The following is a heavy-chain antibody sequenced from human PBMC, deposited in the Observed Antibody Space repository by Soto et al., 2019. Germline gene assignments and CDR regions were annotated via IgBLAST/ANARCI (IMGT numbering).Heavy chain of an antibody. CDR3: ARVIYYGSGSYYNVYYYYGMDV. CDR2: IIPIFGTA. D-gene: IGHD3-10*01. Sequence: SVKVSCKASGGTFSSYAISWVRQAPGQGLEWMGGIIPIFGTANYAQKFQGRVTITADESTSTAYMELSSLRSEDTAVYYCARVIYYGSGSYYNVYYYYGMDVWGQGTTVTVSS. V-gene: IGHV1-69*13. J-gene: IGHJ6*02. CDR1: GGTFSSYA.